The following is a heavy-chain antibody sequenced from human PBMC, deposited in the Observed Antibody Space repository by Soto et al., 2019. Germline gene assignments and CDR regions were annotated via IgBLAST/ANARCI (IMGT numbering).Heavy chain of an antibody. Sequence: ASLKGSFKAAGYTFTGHYSHLWLHSPLQWREWMGWINPISGDTEYAQKFQCRVTMTRDTSISTAYMDLRSLIFEDTAVYYCARVRSYNYDIDVWGQGPTVTVSS. CDR2: INPISGDT. V-gene: IGHV1-2*02. J-gene: IGHJ6*02. CDR1: GYTFTGHY. CDR3: ARVRSYNYDIDV.